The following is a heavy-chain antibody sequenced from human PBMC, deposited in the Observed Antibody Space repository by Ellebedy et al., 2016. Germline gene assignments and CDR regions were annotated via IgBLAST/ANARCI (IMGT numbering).Heavy chain of an antibody. CDR2: INNDGGDT. CDR3: ARDRDIVVVPTTMWWYFDL. V-gene: IGHV3-74*01. J-gene: IGHJ2*01. CDR1: GFTFSNYW. D-gene: IGHD2-2*01. Sequence: GGSLRLXCAASGFTFSNYWMHWVRQAPGQGLVWVSRINNDGGDTFYAESVKGRFTISRDNSKNTLYLQMGSLRAEDMAVYYCARDRDIVVVPTTMWWYFDLWGRGTLVTVSS.